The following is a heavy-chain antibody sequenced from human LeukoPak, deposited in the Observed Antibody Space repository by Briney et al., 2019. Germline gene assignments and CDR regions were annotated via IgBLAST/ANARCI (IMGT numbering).Heavy chain of an antibody. CDR3: ARAIYGGPFDY. CDR1: GFTFFNSW. CDR2: IKQDGSEK. D-gene: IGHD4-17*01. J-gene: IGHJ4*03. Sequence: GGSLRLSCAGSGFTFFNSWMSWVRQTPGKGLECVANIKQDGSEKHYVDSVKGRFSISRDNAENSVYLQMHSLRVEDTAVYYCARAIYGGPFDYWGHGTLVTVSS. V-gene: IGHV3-7*01.